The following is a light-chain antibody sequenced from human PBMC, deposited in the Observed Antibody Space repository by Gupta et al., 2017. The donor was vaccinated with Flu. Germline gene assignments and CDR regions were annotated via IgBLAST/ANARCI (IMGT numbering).Light chain of an antibody. V-gene: IGLV3-21*02. CDR1: NIITKS. Sequence: SYVLTQPPSVSVAPGQPARITCGGDNIITKSVHWYQQKPGQAPALVVYDDRARPAGIPERFSGSNSGNPATLTISRVEAGDEAEYYCQVWDDSSDHPVFGGGTKLTVL. CDR2: DDR. CDR3: QVWDDSSDHPV. J-gene: IGLJ3*02.